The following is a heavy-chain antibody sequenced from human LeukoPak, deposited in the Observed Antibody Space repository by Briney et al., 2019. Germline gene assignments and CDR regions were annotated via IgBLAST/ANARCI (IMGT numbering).Heavy chain of an antibody. CDR2: ISSSGDTI. J-gene: IGHJ6*03. Sequence: GGSLRLSCAASGFTFSHYYMNWIRQAPGKGLGWGSYISSSGDTIYYADSVKGRFTISRDNAKNSLYLQMNSLRAEDTAIYYCARPPQSYYYYYMDVWGKGTTVTVSS. V-gene: IGHV3-11*01. CDR1: GFTFSHYY. CDR3: ARPPQSYYYYYMDV.